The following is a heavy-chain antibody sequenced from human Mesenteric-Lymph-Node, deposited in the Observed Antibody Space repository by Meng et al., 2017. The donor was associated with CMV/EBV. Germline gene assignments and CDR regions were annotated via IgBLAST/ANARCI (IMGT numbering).Heavy chain of an antibody. Sequence: SVKVSCKTSGGTFTNYAISWVRQAPGQGLEWMGGIFPKLGTTNYAQEFQGRVTITADESTSTAYMHLSSLRSEDTAVYYCARDRTCYRPVCYKVGLGWFDPWGQGTLVTVSS. CDR3: ARDRTCYRPVCYKVGLGWFDP. V-gene: IGHV1-69*13. CDR2: IFPKLGTT. D-gene: IGHD2-2*02. CDR1: GGTFTNYA. J-gene: IGHJ5*02.